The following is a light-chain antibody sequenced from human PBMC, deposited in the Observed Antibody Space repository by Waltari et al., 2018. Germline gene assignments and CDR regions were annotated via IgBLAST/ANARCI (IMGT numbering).Light chain of an antibody. CDR3: SSYTTSTAPGV. CDR1: SSDVGAYNF. V-gene: IGLV2-14*01. CDR2: EVS. Sequence: QSALTQPASVSGSPGQSITISCTGTSSDVGAYNFVSWYQQHPGKAPHLIIYEVSERPPGVSNRFSGSKSENTASLTISGLQAEDEADYYCSSYTTSTAPGVFGAGTKVTVL. J-gene: IGLJ1*01.